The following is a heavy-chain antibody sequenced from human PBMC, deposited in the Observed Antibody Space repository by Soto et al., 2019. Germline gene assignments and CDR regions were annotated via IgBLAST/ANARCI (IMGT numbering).Heavy chain of an antibody. D-gene: IGHD1-20*01. CDR2: INGDGSTT. Sequence: GGSLRLSCAASEFSFSSNGMHWVRQAPGKGLVWVSRINGDGSTTSYADSVKGRFTVSRDNAKNTLYLQMDSLGAEDTAVYYCARGPKGRYGVDDWRQGTLVTVSS. J-gene: IGHJ4*02. CDR3: ARGPKGRYGVDD. V-gene: IGHV3-74*01. CDR1: EFSFSSNG.